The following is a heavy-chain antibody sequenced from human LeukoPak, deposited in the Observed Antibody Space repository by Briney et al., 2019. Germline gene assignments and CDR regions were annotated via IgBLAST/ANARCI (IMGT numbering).Heavy chain of an antibody. D-gene: IGHD5-12*01. Sequence: ASVKVSCKASGYTLTELSMHWVRQAPGKGLEWMGGFDPEDGETIYAQKFQGRVTMTEDTSTDTAYMELSSLRSEDTAVYYCATGPKWLRYAYNWFDPWGQGTLVTVSS. J-gene: IGHJ5*02. CDR1: GYTLTELS. CDR3: ATGPKWLRYAYNWFDP. CDR2: FDPEDGET. V-gene: IGHV1-24*01.